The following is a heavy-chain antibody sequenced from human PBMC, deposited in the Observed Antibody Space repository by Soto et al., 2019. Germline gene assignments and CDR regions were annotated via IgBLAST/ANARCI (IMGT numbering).Heavy chain of an antibody. D-gene: IGHD4-17*01. Sequence: QVQLVESGGGVVQPGGSLRLSCAASGFTFGSYGMHWVRQAPGKGLEWVAGITYNGTNKSYADSVKGRFIISRHNPKSTMYLQMDSLRAEDTATYHCAKEMTTNPFEYWGQGALVTVSS. CDR1: GFTFGSYG. CDR3: AKEMTTNPFEY. J-gene: IGHJ4*02. V-gene: IGHV3-30*18. CDR2: ITYNGTNK.